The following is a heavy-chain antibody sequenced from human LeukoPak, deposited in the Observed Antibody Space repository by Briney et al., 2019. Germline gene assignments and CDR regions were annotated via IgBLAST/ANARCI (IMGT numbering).Heavy chain of an antibody. CDR1: GGSFSGYY. CDR2: INHSGST. CDR3: ARVTGYDWESSYDY. J-gene: IGHJ4*02. D-gene: IGHD5-12*01. Sequence: PSETLSLTCAVYGGSFSGYYWSWLRQPPGKGLEWIGEINHSGSTNYNPSLKSRVTISVDTSKNQFSLKLSSVTAADTAVYYCARVTGYDWESSYDYWGQGTLVTVSS. V-gene: IGHV4-34*01.